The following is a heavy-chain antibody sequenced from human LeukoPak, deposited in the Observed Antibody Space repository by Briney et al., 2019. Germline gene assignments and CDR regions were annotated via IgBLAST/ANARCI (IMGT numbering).Heavy chain of an antibody. CDR3: ARSGITFGAFDI. D-gene: IGHD3-16*01. CDR2: ITTSGSTI. CDR1: GFTFRDYY. V-gene: IGHV3-11*01. Sequence: GGSLRLSCAASGFTFRDYYMSWIRQAPGKGLECISYITTSGSTIYYADSVKGRFTISRGNAKNSLYLQMNSLRAEDTALYYCARSGITFGAFDIWGQGTMVAVSS. J-gene: IGHJ3*02.